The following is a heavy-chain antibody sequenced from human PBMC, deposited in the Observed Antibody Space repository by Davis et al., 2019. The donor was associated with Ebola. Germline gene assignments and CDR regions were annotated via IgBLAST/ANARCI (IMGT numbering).Heavy chain of an antibody. Sequence: PGGSLRLSCAASGFTFSSYWMSWVRQAPGKGLEWVANIKQDGSEKYYVDSVKGRFTISRDNSKNTLYLQMNSLRAEDTAVYYCAKNSGSYPPEWYYYYYMDVWGKGTTVTVS. CDR3: AKNSGSYPPEWYYYYYMDV. CDR1: GFTFSSYW. CDR2: IKQDGSEK. D-gene: IGHD1-26*01. V-gene: IGHV3-7*03. J-gene: IGHJ6*03.